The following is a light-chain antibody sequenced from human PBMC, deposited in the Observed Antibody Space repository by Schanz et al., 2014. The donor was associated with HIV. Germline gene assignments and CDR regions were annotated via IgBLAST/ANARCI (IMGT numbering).Light chain of an antibody. Sequence: QSVLTQPPSASGTPGQRVTISCSGSSSSIGINTVNWYQHLPGTAPKLLIYAGNQRASGVPDRLSGSGSGTSASLVISGLQSQDEADYYCATWVDSLNGWVFGGGTKLTVL. J-gene: IGLJ3*02. V-gene: IGLV1-44*01. CDR3: ATWVDSLNGWV. CDR1: SSSIGINT. CDR2: AGN.